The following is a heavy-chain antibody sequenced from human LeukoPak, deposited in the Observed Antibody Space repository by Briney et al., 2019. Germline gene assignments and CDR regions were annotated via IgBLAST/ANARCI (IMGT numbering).Heavy chain of an antibody. CDR2: INHSGST. CDR3: ARYWGYCSSTSCSEGDY. Sequence: PSETLSLSCAVYGGSFSGYYWSWIRQPPGKGLEWIGEINHSGSTNYNPSLKSRVTISVDTSKNQFSLKLSSVTAADTAVYYCARYWGYCSSTSCSEGDYWGQGTTVTVSS. CDR1: GGSFSGYY. D-gene: IGHD2-2*01. V-gene: IGHV4-34*01. J-gene: IGHJ4*03.